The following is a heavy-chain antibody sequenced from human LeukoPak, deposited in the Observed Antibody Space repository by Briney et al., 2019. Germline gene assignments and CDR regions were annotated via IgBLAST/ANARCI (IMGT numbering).Heavy chain of an antibody. J-gene: IGHJ3*02. CDR2: IYYSGST. V-gene: IGHV4-59*08. D-gene: IGHD6-13*01. Sequence: SETLSLTCTVSGGSISSYYWSWIRQPPGKGLEWIGYIYYSGSTNYNPSLKSRVTISVDTSKNQFSLKLSSVTAADTAVYYCARHGGYRSNWYAFDIWGQGTMVTVSS. CDR3: ARHGGYRSNWYAFDI. CDR1: GGSISSYY.